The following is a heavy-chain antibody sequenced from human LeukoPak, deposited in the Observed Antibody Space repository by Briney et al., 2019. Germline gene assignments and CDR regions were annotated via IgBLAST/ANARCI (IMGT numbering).Heavy chain of an antibody. V-gene: IGHV3-48*02. D-gene: IGHD6-19*01. CDR3: ARGDEQWLVPEGPNFDY. CDR1: GFTFSSYS. J-gene: IGHJ4*02. CDR2: ISSSSSTI. Sequence: PGGSLRLSCAASGFTFSSYSMNWVRQAPGKGLEWVSYISSSSSTIYYADSVKGRFTISRDNAKNSLYLQMNSLRDEDTAVYYCARGDEQWLVPEGPNFDYWGQGTLVTVSS.